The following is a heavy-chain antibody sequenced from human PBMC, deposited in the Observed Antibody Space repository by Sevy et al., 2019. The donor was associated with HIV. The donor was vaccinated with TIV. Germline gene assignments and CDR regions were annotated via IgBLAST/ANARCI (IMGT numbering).Heavy chain of an antibody. J-gene: IGHJ4*02. CDR3: ARGPF. V-gene: IGHV3-7*01. CDR1: GFMFSGVW. Sequence: GGSLRLSCAASGFMFSGVWMSWVRQAPGKIPELVANIKEDGSEKRYEDSVKGRFTISRDNAKNSLLLQMDSLRVEDTAVYYCARGPFWGPGALVTVSS. CDR2: IKEDGSEK.